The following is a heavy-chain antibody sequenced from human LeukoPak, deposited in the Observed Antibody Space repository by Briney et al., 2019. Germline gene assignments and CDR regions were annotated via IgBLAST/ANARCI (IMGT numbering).Heavy chain of an antibody. J-gene: IGHJ4*02. CDR2: INAGKANT. D-gene: IGHD1-26*01. CDR1: GYTFSTYA. Sequence: ASVKVSCKASGYTFSTYAMHWVRQAPGQRPEWMGWINAGKANTKYSQKFQGRVTFTRDTSASTAYMELSSLRSEDTAVYYCAREWELGLYYFDYWGQGTLVTVSS. V-gene: IGHV1-3*01. CDR3: AREWELGLYYFDY.